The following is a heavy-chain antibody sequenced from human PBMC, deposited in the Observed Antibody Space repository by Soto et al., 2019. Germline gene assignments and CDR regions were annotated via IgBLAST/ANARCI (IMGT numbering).Heavy chain of an antibody. CDR3: ESSGRPHFLTLLGANGHSFDV. CDR1: GGSFSGYY. J-gene: IGHJ6*04. CDR2: INHSGST. Sequence: SETLSLTCAVYGGSFSGYYWSWIRQPPGKGLEWIGEINHSGSTNYNPSLKSRVTISVDTSKNQFSLKLSSVTAADTAVYYCESSGRPHFLTLLGANGHSFDVWGKGTTVTVSS. V-gene: IGHV4-34*01. D-gene: IGHD3-10*01.